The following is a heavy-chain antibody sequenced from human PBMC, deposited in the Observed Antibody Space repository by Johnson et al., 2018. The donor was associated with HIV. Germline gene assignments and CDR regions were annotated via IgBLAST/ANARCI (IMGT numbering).Heavy chain of an antibody. J-gene: IGHJ3*02. D-gene: IGHD2-21*02. CDR2: ISYDGSSK. V-gene: IGHV3-30*03. CDR1: GFTFSSYG. Sequence: QVQLVESGGGVVQPGRSLRLSCAASGFTFSSYGMHWVRQAPGKGLEWVAVISYDGSSKYYAESLKGRISISRDNSMNTLYLQMNSLRADDTAVYHCARGHSDLVTASDIWGHGTMVTVSS. CDR3: ARGHSDLVTASDI.